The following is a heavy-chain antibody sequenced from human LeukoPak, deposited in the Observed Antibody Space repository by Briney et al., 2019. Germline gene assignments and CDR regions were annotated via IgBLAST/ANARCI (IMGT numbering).Heavy chain of an antibody. J-gene: IGHJ4*02. CDR2: IDAGNGDT. Sequence: ASVKVSCKASGYTFSDYAMHWVRQAPGQRFEWMGWIDAGNGDTRYSQKFQGRVTITRDTSASTAYIELRSLRSEDTAMYYCARGSASDWPLDHWGQETLVTISS. D-gene: IGHD3-9*01. CDR3: ARGSASDWPLDH. V-gene: IGHV1-3*01. CDR1: GYTFSDYA.